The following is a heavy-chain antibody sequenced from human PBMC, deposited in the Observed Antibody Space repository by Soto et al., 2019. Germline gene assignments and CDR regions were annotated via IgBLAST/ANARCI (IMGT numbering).Heavy chain of an antibody. Sequence: GGSLRLSCSASGFTFSSYAMNWVRQAPGKGLEWVSYISSSSSSIYYADSVKGRFTISRDNAKNSLYLQMNSLRVEDTAVYYCARVGPSTHDSIGFVPPDFDYWGQGTLLTVSS. J-gene: IGHJ4*02. V-gene: IGHV3-48*01. CDR2: ISSSSSSI. CDR3: ARVGPSTHDSIGFVPPDFDY. D-gene: IGHD3-22*01. CDR1: GFTFSSYA.